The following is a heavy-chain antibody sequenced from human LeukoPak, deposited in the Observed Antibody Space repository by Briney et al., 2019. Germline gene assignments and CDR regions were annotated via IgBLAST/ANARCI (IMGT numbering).Heavy chain of an antibody. CDR2: IYPDEYDT. V-gene: IGHV5-51*01. CDR3: VRQRGASGTINHFDP. Sequence: GESLKISCKTSGYSFTTYWIGGVRQMPGTGLEWVGAIYPDEYDTRYSPSFQGQVLISADRSIRTAYLQWNTLKTSDTAMYYCVRQRGASGTINHFDPWGQGTLVTVSS. D-gene: IGHD3-10*01. J-gene: IGHJ5*02. CDR1: GYSFTTYW.